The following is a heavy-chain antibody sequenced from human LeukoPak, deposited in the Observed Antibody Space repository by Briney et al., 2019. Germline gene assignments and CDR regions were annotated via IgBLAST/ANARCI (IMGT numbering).Heavy chain of an antibody. Sequence: GESLKISCKGSGYSFTYYWIGWVRQMPGKGLEWMGIIYPIDSDTRYSPSFRGQVTFSADKSISTAYLQWSSLKASDTAMYYCARPSAYGEDAFDVWGQGTMVTVSS. CDR3: ARPSAYGEDAFDV. V-gene: IGHV5-51*01. CDR2: IYPIDSDT. CDR1: GYSFTYYW. J-gene: IGHJ3*01. D-gene: IGHD2-21*01.